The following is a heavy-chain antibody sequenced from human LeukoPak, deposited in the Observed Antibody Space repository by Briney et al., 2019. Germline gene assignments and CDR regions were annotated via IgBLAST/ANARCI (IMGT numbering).Heavy chain of an antibody. Sequence: KSSQTLPLTCAISGDSVSSNSVAWNWIRQSPSRGLEWLGRTYYRSRWYNDYAVSVKSRITINPDTSKNQFSLQLNSATPEDTAVYYCARRAQWSPGLGYMDVWGKGTTVTVSS. D-gene: IGHD2-15*01. CDR2: TYYRSRWYN. V-gene: IGHV6-1*01. J-gene: IGHJ6*03. CDR3: ARRAQWSPGLGYMDV. CDR1: GDSVSSNSVA.